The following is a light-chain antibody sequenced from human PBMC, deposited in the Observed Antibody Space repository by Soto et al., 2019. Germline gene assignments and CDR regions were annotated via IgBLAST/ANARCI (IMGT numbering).Light chain of an antibody. V-gene: IGLV1-51*02. J-gene: IGLJ2*01. CDR2: DND. Sequence: QPVLTQPPSVSAAPGQKVTISCSGSNSNIGNNYVSWYQQVPGAAPKLLIYDNDKRPSGIPDRFSGSKSGTSATLGITGLQTGDEADYYCGTWDSSLSVVLFGGGTKVTVL. CDR1: NSNIGNNY. CDR3: GTWDSSLSVVL.